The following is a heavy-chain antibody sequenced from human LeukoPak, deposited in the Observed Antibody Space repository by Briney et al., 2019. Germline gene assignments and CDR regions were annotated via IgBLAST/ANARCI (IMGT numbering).Heavy chain of an antibody. D-gene: IGHD2-15*01. V-gene: IGHV3-48*03. CDR1: GFTFSSYE. Sequence: GGSLRLSCAASGFTFSSYEMNWVRQAPGKGLEWVSYISSSGATIYYADSVKGRFTISRDNAKNSLYLQMNSLRAEDTAVYYCARVGVVVAATGNLWFDPWGQGTLVTVSS. J-gene: IGHJ5*02. CDR3: ARVGVVVAATGNLWFDP. CDR2: ISSSGATI.